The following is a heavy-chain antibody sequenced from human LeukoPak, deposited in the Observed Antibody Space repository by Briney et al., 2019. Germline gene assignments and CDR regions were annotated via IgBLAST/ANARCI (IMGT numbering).Heavy chain of an antibody. Sequence: GGSLRLSCAASGFTFSSYSMNWVRQAPGKGLEWVSYISSSSSTIYYADSVKGRFTISRDNAKNSLYLQMNSLRAEDTAVYYCARYHIAYYYMDVWGKGTTVTVSS. J-gene: IGHJ6*03. CDR2: ISSSSSTI. D-gene: IGHD1-14*01. CDR1: GFTFSSYS. CDR3: ARYHIAYYYMDV. V-gene: IGHV3-48*01.